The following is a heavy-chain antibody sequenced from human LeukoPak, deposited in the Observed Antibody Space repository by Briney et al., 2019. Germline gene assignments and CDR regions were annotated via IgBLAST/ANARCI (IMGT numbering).Heavy chain of an antibody. CDR1: AGSISSNSYY. V-gene: IGHV4-39*01. D-gene: IGHD3/OR15-3a*01. J-gene: IGHJ4*02. Sequence: SENLSLTCTVSAGSISSNSYYWGWIRQPPGKGLKWIASIYYSGSTYYNPSLKSRVTISVDTSKNQFSLKLNSVTAADPAVYYCARQTGSGLFILPGGQGTLVTVSS. CDR3: ARQTGSGLFILP. CDR2: IYYSGST.